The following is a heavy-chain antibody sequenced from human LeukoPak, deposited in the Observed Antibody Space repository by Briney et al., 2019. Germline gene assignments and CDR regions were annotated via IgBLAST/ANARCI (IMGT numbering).Heavy chain of an antibody. D-gene: IGHD3-22*01. V-gene: IGHV4-59*01. J-gene: IGHJ4*02. CDR1: GGSISNYY. CDR3: ARASDSSGYYDLDY. CDR2: IFSRGSS. Sequence: SETLSLTCSVSGGSISNYYWSWIRQPPGKGLEWIGYIFSRGSSNYSPSLKNRVTISVDTSKNQFSLKLSSVTAADTAVYYCARASDSSGYYDLDYWGQGTLVTVSS.